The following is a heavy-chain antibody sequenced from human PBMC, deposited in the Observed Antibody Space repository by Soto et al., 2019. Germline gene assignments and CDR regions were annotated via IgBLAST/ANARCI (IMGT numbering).Heavy chain of an antibody. D-gene: IGHD2-15*01. V-gene: IGHV1-69*01. Sequence: QVQLVQSGAEVKKPGSSVKVSCKASGGTFSSYAISWVRQAPGQGLEWMGGIIPIFGTANYAQKFQGRVTITADESTSTAYMELSSLRSDDTAVYYCASKSCSGGSCYAVDWGQGTLVTVSS. CDR1: GGTFSSYA. CDR3: ASKSCSGGSCYAVD. CDR2: IIPIFGTA. J-gene: IGHJ4*02.